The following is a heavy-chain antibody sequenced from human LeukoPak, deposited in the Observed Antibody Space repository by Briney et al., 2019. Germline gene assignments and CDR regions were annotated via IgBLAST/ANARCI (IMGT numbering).Heavy chain of an antibody. CDR2: ISTSGSII. D-gene: IGHD3-10*02. V-gene: IGHV3-48*03. CDR3: AELGITMIGGV. Sequence: GGSLRLSCAASGFTFSDYEMNWVRQAPGKGLEWILHISTSGSIIHYADSVKGRFTISRDNAKNSLYLQMNSLRAEDTAVYYCAELGITMIGGVWGKGTTVTMSS. CDR1: GFTFSDYE. J-gene: IGHJ6*04.